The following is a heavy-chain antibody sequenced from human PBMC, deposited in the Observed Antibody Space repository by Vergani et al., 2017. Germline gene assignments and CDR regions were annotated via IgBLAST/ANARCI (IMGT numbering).Heavy chain of an antibody. CDR3: ARGMGDQLDDYYYYGMDV. Sequence: QVQLQQWGAGLLKPSETLSLTCTVSGGSISSSSYYWGWIRQPPGKGLEWIGSIYYSGSTYYNPSLKSRVTISVDTSKNQFSLKLSSVTAADTAVYYCARGMGDQLDDYYYYGMDVWGQGTTVTVSS. V-gene: IGHV4-39*01. D-gene: IGHD2-21*02. CDR1: GGSISSSSYY. J-gene: IGHJ6*02. CDR2: IYYSGST.